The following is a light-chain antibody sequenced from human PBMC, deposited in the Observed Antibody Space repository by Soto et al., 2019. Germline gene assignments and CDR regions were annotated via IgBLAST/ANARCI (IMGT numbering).Light chain of an antibody. CDR2: AAS. V-gene: IGKV3-15*01. J-gene: IGKJ5*01. CDR1: QSISIN. Sequence: EIVMTQSPYTVSVSPGERATLSCSASQSISINLACYQQKPGQAPRLLIYAASNRATGVPARCSGSWSGTEFTLTISSLQSEDFAVYYCQQYNKWITFGQRTRLEI. CDR3: QQYNKWIT.